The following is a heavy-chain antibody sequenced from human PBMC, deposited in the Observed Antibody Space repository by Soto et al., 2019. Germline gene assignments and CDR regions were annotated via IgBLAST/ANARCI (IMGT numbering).Heavy chain of an antibody. CDR3: ARDCSGGSCTS. D-gene: IGHD2-15*01. V-gene: IGHV3-21*01. CDR2: ISSSSSYI. Sequence: EVQLVESGGGLVKPGGSLRLSCAASGFTFSSYSMNWVRQAPGKGLEWVSSISSSSSYIYYADSVKGRFTISRDKAENCLYLQMSSLRAEDTAVYYCARDCSGGSCTSWGKGTTVTVSS. CDR1: GFTFSSYS. J-gene: IGHJ6*04.